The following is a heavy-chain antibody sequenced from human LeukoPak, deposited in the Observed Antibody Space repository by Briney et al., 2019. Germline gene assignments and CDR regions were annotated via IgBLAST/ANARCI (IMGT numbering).Heavy chain of an antibody. CDR2: INSDGSST. CDR3: ARGPRGYSYGYSSLDY. CDR1: GFTFSSYW. D-gene: IGHD5-18*01. Sequence: PGGSLRLSCAASGFTFSSYWMHWVRQAPGKGLVWVSRINSDGSSTSYADSVKGRFTISRDNAKNTLYLQMNSLRAEDTAVYYCARGPRGYSYGYSSLDYWGQGTLVTVSS. V-gene: IGHV3-74*01. J-gene: IGHJ4*02.